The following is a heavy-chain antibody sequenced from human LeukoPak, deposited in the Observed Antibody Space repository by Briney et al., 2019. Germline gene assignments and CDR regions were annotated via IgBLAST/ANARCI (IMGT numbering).Heavy chain of an antibody. J-gene: IGHJ4*02. CDR1: GFTFNNYW. CDR3: ARDLAGHYYGSGSSFDY. V-gene: IGHV3-7*01. Sequence: GGSLRLSCAASGFTFNNYWMSWVRQAPGKGLEGVANIREDGSEKYYVDSVKGQFTISRDNAKNSLFLQMNYLRAEDTAIYYCARDLAGHYYGSGSSFDYWGQGTLVTVS. CDR2: IREDGSEK. D-gene: IGHD3-10*01.